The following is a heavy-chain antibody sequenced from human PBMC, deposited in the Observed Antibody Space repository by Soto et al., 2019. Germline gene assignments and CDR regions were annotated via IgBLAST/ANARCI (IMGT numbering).Heavy chain of an antibody. D-gene: IGHD3-22*01. CDR1: GFTFSSYE. J-gene: IGHJ3*02. CDR3: AREQTRITMIVVALDAFDI. Sequence: PGGSLRLSCAASGFTFSSYEMNWVRQAPGKGLEWVSYISSSGSTIYYADSVKGRFTISRDNAKNSLYLQMNSLRAEDTAVYYCAREQTRITMIVVALDAFDIWGQGTMVTVSS. V-gene: IGHV3-48*03. CDR2: ISSSGSTI.